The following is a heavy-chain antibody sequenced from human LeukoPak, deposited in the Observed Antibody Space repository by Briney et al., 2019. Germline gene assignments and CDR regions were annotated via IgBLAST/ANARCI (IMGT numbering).Heavy chain of an antibody. Sequence: PGGSLRLSCAASGFTFSSSWMSWVRQAPGKGLEWVTNIKPDGSEKYYVDSVKGRFTISRDNAKNSLYLQMNSLRAEDTAVYYCARDKWELLMDYFDYWGQGTLVTVSS. CDR2: IKPDGSEK. D-gene: IGHD1-26*01. V-gene: IGHV3-7*01. CDR1: GFTFSSSW. CDR3: ARDKWELLMDYFDY. J-gene: IGHJ4*02.